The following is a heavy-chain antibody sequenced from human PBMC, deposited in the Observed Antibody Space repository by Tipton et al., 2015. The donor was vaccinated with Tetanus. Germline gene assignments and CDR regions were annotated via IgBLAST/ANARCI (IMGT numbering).Heavy chain of an antibody. V-gene: IGHV4-59*01. CDR2: IDYSGST. J-gene: IGHJ4*02. CDR1: GGSMSNNY. CDR3: ASYNIPYYFDY. D-gene: IGHD2-2*02. Sequence: LRLSCSVSGGSMSNNYWSWIRQPPGKELEWIGYIDYSGSTNYNPSLKSRLIISADTSKNQFSLRLSSVTAADTAVYYCASYNIPYYFDYWGRGTLVTVSS.